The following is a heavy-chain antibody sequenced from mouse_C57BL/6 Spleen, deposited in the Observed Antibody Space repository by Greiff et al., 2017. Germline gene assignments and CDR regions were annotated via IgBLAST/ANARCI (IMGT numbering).Heavy chain of an antibody. CDR2: IYPGSGST. CDR1: GYTFTSYW. D-gene: IGHD4-1*01. CDR3: ERRGTGTRYFDV. Sequence: QVQLKQPGAELVKPGASVKMSCKASGYTFTSYWITWVKQRPGQGLEWIGDIYPGSGSTNYNEKFKSKATLTVDTSSSTAYMQRSSLTSEDSAVYYCERRGTGTRYFDVWGTGTTVTVSS. V-gene: IGHV1-55*01. J-gene: IGHJ1*03.